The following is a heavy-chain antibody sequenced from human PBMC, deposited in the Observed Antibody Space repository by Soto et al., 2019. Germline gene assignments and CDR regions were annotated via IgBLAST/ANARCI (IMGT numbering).Heavy chain of an antibody. V-gene: IGHV1-18*01. CDR1: GYTFTSYG. D-gene: IGHD3-10*01. J-gene: IGHJ5*02. CDR2: ISAYNGNT. CDR3: ARDPDYYYGSWSGNWFDP. Sequence: GASVKVSCKASGYTFTSYGISWGRQGPGQGVEWMGWISAYNGNTNYAQKLQDRVTMTTDTSTSTAYMELRSLRSDDTAVYYCARDPDYYYGSWSGNWFDPWGQGTLVTVSS.